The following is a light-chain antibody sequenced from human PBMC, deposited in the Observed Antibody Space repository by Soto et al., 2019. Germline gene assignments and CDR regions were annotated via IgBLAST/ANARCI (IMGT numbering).Light chain of an antibody. V-gene: IGLV2-23*03. CDR3: CSYAGSSTFVL. CDR2: EGS. Sequence: QSALTQPASVSGSPGQSITISCTGTSSDVGSYNLVSWYQQHPGKVPKLIIYEGSKRPSGVSNRFSGSKSGNTASLTISGLQAEDEADYYCCSYAGSSTFVLFGGGTKLTVL. J-gene: IGLJ2*01. CDR1: SSDVGSYNL.